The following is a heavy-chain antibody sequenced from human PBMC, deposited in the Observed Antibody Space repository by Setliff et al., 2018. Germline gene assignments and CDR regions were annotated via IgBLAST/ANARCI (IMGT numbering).Heavy chain of an antibody. CDR1: GGTFTGYY. D-gene: IGHD2-2*01. CDR3: TRGPKDFVVPPTANIFDY. CDR2: INPNSGDT. V-gene: IGHV1-2*02. Sequence: ASVKVSCKASGGTFTGYYIHWLRQAPGQGLEWMGCINPNSGDTTFAQKFQGRVTITRDTSNSTDYMDLSRLTSDDTAVYYCTRGPKDFVVPPTANIFDYWGQGTVVTVSS. J-gene: IGHJ4*02.